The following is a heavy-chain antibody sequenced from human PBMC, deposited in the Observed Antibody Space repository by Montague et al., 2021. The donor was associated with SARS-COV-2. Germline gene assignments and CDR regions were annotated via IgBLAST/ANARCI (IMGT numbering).Heavy chain of an antibody. D-gene: IGHD3-10*01. J-gene: IGHJ4*01. CDR3: ARGARQGYGFRLGSFDS. V-gene: IGHV4-34*01. CDR1: GGSFSGYY. CDR2: INHSGST. Sequence: SETLSLTCAVYGGSFSGYYWNWIRQPPGKGLEWIGEINHSGSTNYNPSLKSRATMSVDTSKNQFSLKLSSVTAADTAVYYCARGARQGYGFRLGSFDSWGQGTLVTASS.